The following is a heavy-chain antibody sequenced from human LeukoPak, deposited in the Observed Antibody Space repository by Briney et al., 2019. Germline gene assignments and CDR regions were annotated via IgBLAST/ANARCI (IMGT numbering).Heavy chain of an antibody. CDR2: ISAYNGNT. CDR1: GYTFTSYG. V-gene: IGHV1-18*01. D-gene: IGHD2-15*01. CDR3: ARDATDIVVVVAAAYYYYYMDV. J-gene: IGHJ6*03. Sequence: ASVKVSCKASGYTFTSYGISWVRQAPGQGLEWMGWISAYNGNTNYAPKLQGRVTMTTDTSTSTAYMELRSLRSDDTAVYYCARDATDIVVVVAAAYYYYYMDVWGKGTTVTISS.